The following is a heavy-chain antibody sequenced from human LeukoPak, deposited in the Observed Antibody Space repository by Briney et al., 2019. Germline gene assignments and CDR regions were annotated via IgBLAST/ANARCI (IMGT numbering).Heavy chain of an antibody. J-gene: IGHJ5*02. CDR2: IWYDGSNK. CDR1: GFTFSSYG. V-gene: IGHV3-33*01. CDR3: ARDLSRGDHDWFDP. D-gene: IGHD2-21*02. Sequence: GGSLRLSCAASGFTFSSYGMHWVRQAPGKGLEWVAVIWYDGSNKYYADSVKGRFTISRDNSKNTLYLQMNSLRAEDTAVYYCARDLSRGDHDWFDPWGQGTLVTVSS.